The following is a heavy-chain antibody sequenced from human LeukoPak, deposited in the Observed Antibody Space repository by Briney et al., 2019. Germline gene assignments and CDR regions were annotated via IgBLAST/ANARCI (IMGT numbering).Heavy chain of an antibody. D-gene: IGHD6-13*01. CDR1: GFTFSSYS. Sequence: GGSLRLSCAASGFTFSSYSMNWVRQAPGKGLEWVSSISSSSSYIYYADSVKGRFTISRDNAKNSLYLQMNSLRAEDTAVYYCAREDVAAADADAFDIWGQGTMVAVSS. J-gene: IGHJ3*02. CDR3: AREDVAAADADAFDI. CDR2: ISSSSSYI. V-gene: IGHV3-21*01.